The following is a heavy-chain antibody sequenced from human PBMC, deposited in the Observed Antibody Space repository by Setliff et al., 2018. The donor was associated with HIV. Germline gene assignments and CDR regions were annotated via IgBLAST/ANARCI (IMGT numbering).Heavy chain of an antibody. D-gene: IGHD4-17*01. V-gene: IGHV4-34*01. Sequence: SETLSLTCTVSGGSISSYYWSWIRQPPGKGLEWIGEINHSGSTNYKSSLKSRVTISGDTSKKQFSLNLSSVTAADTAVYYCARGPSTVGGGLDYWGQGTLVTVSS. J-gene: IGHJ4*02. CDR1: GGSISSYY. CDR3: ARGPSTVGGGLDY. CDR2: INHSGST.